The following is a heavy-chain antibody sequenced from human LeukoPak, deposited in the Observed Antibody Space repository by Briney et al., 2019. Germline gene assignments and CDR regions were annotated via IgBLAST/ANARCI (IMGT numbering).Heavy chain of an antibody. CDR2: ISSSGSTI. J-gene: IGHJ4*02. D-gene: IGHD3-22*01. V-gene: IGHV3-11*04. CDR3: ARDEYYYDSSGYPPDY. Sequence: KTGGSLRLSCAASGFTFSDYYKSWIRQAPGKGLEWVSYISSSGSTIYYADSVKGRFTISRDNAKNSLYLQMNSLRAEDTAVYYCARDEYYYDSSGYPPDYWGQGTLVTVSS. CDR1: GFTFSDYY.